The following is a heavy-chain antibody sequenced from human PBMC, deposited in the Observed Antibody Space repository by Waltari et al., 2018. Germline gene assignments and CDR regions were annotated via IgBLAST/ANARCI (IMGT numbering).Heavy chain of an antibody. CDR3: ARGGYCSGGSCYVPYYYYGMDV. CDR1: GGTFSRYA. J-gene: IGHJ6*02. CDR2: IIPIFGTA. V-gene: IGHV1-69*08. Sequence: QVQLVQSGAEVKKPGSSVKVSCKASGGTFSRYAISWVRQAPGQGLEWMGRIIPIFGTANYAQKFQGRVTITADKSTSTAYMELSSLRSEDTAVYYCARGGYCSGGSCYVPYYYYGMDVWGQGTTVTVSS. D-gene: IGHD2-15*01.